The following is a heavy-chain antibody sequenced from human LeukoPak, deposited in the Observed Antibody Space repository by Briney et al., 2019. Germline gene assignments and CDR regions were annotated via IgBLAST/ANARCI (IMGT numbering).Heavy chain of an antibody. V-gene: IGHV3-15*01. D-gene: IGHD1-26*01. CDR2: IKSRREGGRT. CDR1: GFTFSGSA. CDR3: TTEPRE. Sequence: PGGSLRLSCAASGFTFSGSAMSWVRQAPGEGLEWIGRIKSRREGGRTDYAAPVTGRFTISRDDAESTVYLQMNSLKTEDTGVYFCTTEPREWGHGTRVTVSS. J-gene: IGHJ4*01.